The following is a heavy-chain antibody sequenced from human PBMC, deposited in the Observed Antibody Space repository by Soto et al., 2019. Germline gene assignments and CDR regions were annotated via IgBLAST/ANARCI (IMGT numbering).Heavy chain of an antibody. CDR2: ISSSGSTI. CDR3: AQCGGDKYYYYGMDV. V-gene: IGHV3-11*01. CDR1: GFTFSDYY. J-gene: IGHJ6*02. Sequence: GGSLRLSCAAFGFTFSDYYMSWIRQAPGKGLEWVSYISSSGSTIYYADSVKGRFTISRDNAKNSLYLQMNSLRAEDTAVYYCAQCGGDKYYYYGMDVWGQGTTVTVSS. D-gene: IGHD4-4*01.